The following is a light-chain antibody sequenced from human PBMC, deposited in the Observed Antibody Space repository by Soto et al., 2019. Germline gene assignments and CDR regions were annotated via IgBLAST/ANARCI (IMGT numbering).Light chain of an antibody. CDR2: AAS. V-gene: IGKV1-27*01. Sequence: DIQMTQSPPSLAASVGDSVTITFRASQGRSYYLAWYQQRPGKVPKLLVYAASTLQSGVPTRFIGGGSGTDFSLTSNSLQPVDFGTYSCQNYKSAPFTFGPGTKVDL. CDR3: QNYKSAPFT. J-gene: IGKJ3*01. CDR1: QGRSYY.